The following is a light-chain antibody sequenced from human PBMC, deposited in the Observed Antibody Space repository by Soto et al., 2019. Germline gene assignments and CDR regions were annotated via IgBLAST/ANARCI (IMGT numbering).Light chain of an antibody. Sequence: QSALTQPASVSGSPGQSITISCTGTSSDVGGYNYVSWYQQYPGKVPKLMIHEVSNRPSGVSSRFSGSKSGDTASLTISGLQPGDEADYYCSSYTSSSTLVFGTGTKLTVL. CDR3: SSYTSSSTLV. V-gene: IGLV2-14*01. CDR2: EVS. J-gene: IGLJ1*01. CDR1: SSDVGGYNY.